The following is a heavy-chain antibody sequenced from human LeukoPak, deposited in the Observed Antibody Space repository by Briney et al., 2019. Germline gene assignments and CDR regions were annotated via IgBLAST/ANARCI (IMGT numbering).Heavy chain of an antibody. CDR3: ARDHQYDFDN. CDR2: IGAYNGNT. J-gene: IGHJ4*02. Sequence: GASVKVSCEPSGDTFTSFGISWVRQAPGQGLEWMGWIGAYNGNTNYAQKLQGRVTMTTDTSTSTAYMELRSLTSDDTAVYFCARDHQYDFDNWGQGTLVTVSS. CDR1: GDTFTSFG. V-gene: IGHV1-18*01. D-gene: IGHD2-2*01.